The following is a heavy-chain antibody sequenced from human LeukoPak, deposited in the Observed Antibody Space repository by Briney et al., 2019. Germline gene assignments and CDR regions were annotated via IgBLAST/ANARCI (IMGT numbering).Heavy chain of an antibody. Sequence: GGSLRLSCVASGFTFSSYWMHWVRHAPGKGLVWVSHINSDGSSTSYADSVKGRFTISRDNAKNTLYLQMNSLRAEDTAVYYCARGGVSRPTLYDYWGQGTLVTVSS. CDR1: GFTFSSYW. CDR2: INSDGSST. V-gene: IGHV3-74*01. CDR3: ARGGVSRPTLYDY. J-gene: IGHJ4*02. D-gene: IGHD2-15*01.